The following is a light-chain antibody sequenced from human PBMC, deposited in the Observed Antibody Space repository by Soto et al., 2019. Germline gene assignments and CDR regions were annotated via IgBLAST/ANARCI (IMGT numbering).Light chain of an antibody. CDR1: QSVSSNY. V-gene: IGKV3-20*01. CDR3: QQYGSSPRIT. J-gene: IGKJ5*01. Sequence: EIVLTQSPGTLSLSPGERATLSCRASQSVSSNYLAWYQQKPGQPPRLLIYGASSRATGILDRFSGSGSGTDFTLTISRLEPEDFAVYYCQQYGSSPRITFGQGTRLEIK. CDR2: GAS.